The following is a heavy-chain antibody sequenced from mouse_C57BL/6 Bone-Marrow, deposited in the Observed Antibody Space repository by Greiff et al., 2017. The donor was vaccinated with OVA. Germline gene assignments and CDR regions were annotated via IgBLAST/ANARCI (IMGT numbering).Heavy chain of an antibody. V-gene: IGHV1-50*01. Sequence: QVQLQQPGAELVKPGASVKLSCKASGYTFTSYWMQWVKQRPGQGLEWIEEIDPSVSYTTYNQKFKGKATLTVDTSSSTAYMQLSSLTSEDSAVYYCARERLRRDYYAMDYWGQGTSVTVSS. CDR1: GYTFTSYW. J-gene: IGHJ4*01. CDR3: ARERLRRDYYAMDY. D-gene: IGHD2-4*01. CDR2: IDPSVSYT.